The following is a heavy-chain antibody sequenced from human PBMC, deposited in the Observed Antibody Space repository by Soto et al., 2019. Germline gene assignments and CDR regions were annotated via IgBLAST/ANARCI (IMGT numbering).Heavy chain of an antibody. CDR3: ARDLSPSTYYYDSSGYSPGY. CDR2: INPSGGST. Sequence: ASVRVSCKASGYTFTSYYMHWVRQAPGQGLEWMGIINPSGGSTSYAQKFQGRVTMTRDTSTSTVYMELSSLRSEDTAVYYCARDLSPSTYYYDSSGYSPGYWGQGTLVTVSS. D-gene: IGHD3-22*01. V-gene: IGHV1-46*01. CDR1: GYTFTSYY. J-gene: IGHJ4*02.